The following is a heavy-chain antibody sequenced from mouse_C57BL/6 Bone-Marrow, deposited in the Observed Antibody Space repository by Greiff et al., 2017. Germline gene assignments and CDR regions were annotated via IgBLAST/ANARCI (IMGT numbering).Heavy chain of an antibody. J-gene: IGHJ4*01. D-gene: IGHD1-1*01. Sequence: VQLQQPGAELVKPGASVKLSCKASGYTFTSYWMQWVKQRPGQGLEWIGEIDPSDSYTNYNQKFKGKATLTVDTSSSTAYMQLSSLTSEDSAVYYCAREVYSSSHYYAMDYWGQGTSVTVAS. CDR3: AREVYSSSHYYAMDY. V-gene: IGHV1-50*01. CDR2: IDPSDSYT. CDR1: GYTFTSYW.